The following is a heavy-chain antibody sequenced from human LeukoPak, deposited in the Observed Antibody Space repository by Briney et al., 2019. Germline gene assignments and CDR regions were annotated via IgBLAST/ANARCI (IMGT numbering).Heavy chain of an antibody. V-gene: IGHV3-23*01. Sequence: GGSLRLSCAASGFTFSSYAMSWVRQAPGKGLEWVSDISGSGGRTYYADSVKGRFTISRDNSKNTLYLQMNSLRTEDTAVYYCAKQAGTTSYYYYYMDVWGKGTTVTVSS. D-gene: IGHD6-19*01. CDR1: GFTFSSYA. CDR2: ISGSGGRT. J-gene: IGHJ6*03. CDR3: AKQAGTTSYYYYYMDV.